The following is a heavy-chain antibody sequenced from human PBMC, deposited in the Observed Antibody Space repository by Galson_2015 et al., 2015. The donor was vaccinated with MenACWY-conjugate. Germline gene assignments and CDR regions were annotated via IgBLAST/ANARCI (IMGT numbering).Heavy chain of an antibody. Sequence: QSGAEVKKPGESLKISCKGSGYSFTNYWIAWVRQMPGKGLEWVGLINPVDSNIRYSPSFQGQVTISADESISTAYLQWSSLKASDTAIYYCARHPPGGRGMDVWGQGTTVTVSS. V-gene: IGHV5-51*01. CDR1: GYSFTNYW. CDR2: INPVDSNI. D-gene: IGHD1-26*01. J-gene: IGHJ6*02. CDR3: ARHPPGGRGMDV.